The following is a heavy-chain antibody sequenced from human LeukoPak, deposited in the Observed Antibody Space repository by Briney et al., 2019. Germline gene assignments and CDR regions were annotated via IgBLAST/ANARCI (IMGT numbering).Heavy chain of an antibody. D-gene: IGHD6-13*01. Sequence: GGSLRLSCAASGFTFSSYEMNWVRQAPGKGLEWVSYISSSGSTISYADSVKGRFTISRDNAKNSLYLQMNSLRAEDTAVYYCARFIAAPYYFDYWGRGTLVTVSS. V-gene: IGHV3-48*03. CDR2: ISSSGSTI. J-gene: IGHJ4*02. CDR3: ARFIAAPYYFDY. CDR1: GFTFSSYE.